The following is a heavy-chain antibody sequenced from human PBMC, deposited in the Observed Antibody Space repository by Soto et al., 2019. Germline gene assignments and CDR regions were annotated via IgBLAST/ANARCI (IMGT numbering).Heavy chain of an antibody. D-gene: IGHD6-13*01. CDR1: GGTFSSYA. V-gene: IGHV1-69*01. J-gene: IGHJ4*02. Sequence: QVQLVQSGAEVKKPGSSVKVSCKASGGTFSSYAICWVRQAPGQGLEWMGGIIPIFGTANYAQKFQGRVTITADESTSTAYMELSSLRSEDTAVYYCARDYGAAAGRLGRFDYWGQGTLVTVSS. CDR3: ARDYGAAAGRLGRFDY. CDR2: IIPIFGTA.